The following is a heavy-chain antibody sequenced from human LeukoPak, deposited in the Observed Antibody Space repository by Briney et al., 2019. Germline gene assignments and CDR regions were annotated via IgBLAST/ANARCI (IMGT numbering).Heavy chain of an antibody. J-gene: IGHJ4*02. D-gene: IGHD3-3*01. V-gene: IGHV4-4*07. CDR1: GGSISSYY. Sequence: SETLSLTCTVSGGSISSYYWSWIRQPAGKGLEWIGRIYTSGSTNYNPSLKSRVTISVDTSKNQFSLKLSSVTAADTAVYYCARSRIDTIFGVVRTSDSYYFDYWGQGTLVTVSS. CDR2: IYTSGST. CDR3: ARSRIDTIFGVVRTSDSYYFDY.